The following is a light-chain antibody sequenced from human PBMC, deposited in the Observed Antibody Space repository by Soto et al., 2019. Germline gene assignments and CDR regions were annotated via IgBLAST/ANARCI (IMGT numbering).Light chain of an antibody. J-gene: IGKJ2*01. CDR1: QSVSDTY. Sequence: EIVLTQSPGTLSLSPGERATLSCRTSQSVSDTYLAWYQQKPGQAPRLLIYGAFTRATRIPDRFSGSGSGTDFTLTIAKVEPEDFAVYFCHQYDTSPDTFGQGTKLEI. CDR2: GAF. CDR3: HQYDTSPDT. V-gene: IGKV3-20*01.